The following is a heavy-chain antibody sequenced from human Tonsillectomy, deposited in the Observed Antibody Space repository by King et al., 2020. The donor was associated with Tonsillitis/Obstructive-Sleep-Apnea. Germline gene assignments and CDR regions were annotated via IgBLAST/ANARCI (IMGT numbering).Heavy chain of an antibody. D-gene: IGHD2-2*01. J-gene: IGHJ4*02. CDR2: INHSGST. CDR3: ARENIVVVPAVMGGGFDY. Sequence: VQLPQWGAGLLKPSETLSLPCAVYGGSFSGYYWSWIRQPPGKGLEWIGEINHSGSTNYNPSLRSRVTISVDTSKNQFSLKLSSVTAADTAVYYCARENIVVVPAVMGGGFDYWGQGTLVTVSS. CDR1: GGSFSGYY. V-gene: IGHV4-34*01.